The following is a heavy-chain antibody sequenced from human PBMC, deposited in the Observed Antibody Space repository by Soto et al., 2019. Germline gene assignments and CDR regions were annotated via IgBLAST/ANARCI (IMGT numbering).Heavy chain of an antibody. CDR2: MNPNSGNT. V-gene: IGHV1-8*01. J-gene: IGHJ6*03. D-gene: IGHD3-10*01. CDR3: ARGRGEYGSEHVAHMDV. Sequence: GASVKVSCKASGYSFTSYDINWVRQATGQGLEWMGWMNPNSGNTGYAQKFQGRVTMTRNTSISTAYMELSSLRSEDTAVYYCARGRGEYGSEHVAHMDVWDKGTTVTVSS. CDR1: GYSFTSYD.